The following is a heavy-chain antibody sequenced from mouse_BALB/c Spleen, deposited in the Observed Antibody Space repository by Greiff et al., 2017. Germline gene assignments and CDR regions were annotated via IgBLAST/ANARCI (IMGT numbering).Heavy chain of an antibody. CDR3: ARDDGYYVGGSYYAMDY. J-gene: IGHJ4*01. CDR1: GFTFSDYY. V-gene: IGHV5-4*02. Sequence: EVQLVESGGGLVKPGGSLKLSCAASGFTFSDYYMYWVRQTPEKRLEWVATISDGGSYTYYPDSVKGRFTISRDNAKNNLYLQMSSLKSEDTAMYYCARDDGYYVGGSYYAMDYWGQGTSVTVSS. D-gene: IGHD2-3*01. CDR2: ISDGGSYT.